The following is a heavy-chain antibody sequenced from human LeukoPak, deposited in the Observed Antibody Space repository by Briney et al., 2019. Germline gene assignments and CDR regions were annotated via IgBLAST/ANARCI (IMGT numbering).Heavy chain of an antibody. V-gene: IGHV3-23*01. CDR2: ISNDGGGT. D-gene: IGHD3-22*01. J-gene: IGHJ4*02. Sequence: PGGSLRLSCAASGFIFNNYGLVWVRQAPGKGLEWVSAISNDGGGTTYADFVKGRFSVSRDNSKNTLFLQMNSLRAEDTALYYCAKGSSGYFFALWGQGTLVTVSS. CDR1: GFIFNNYG. CDR3: AKGSSGYFFAL.